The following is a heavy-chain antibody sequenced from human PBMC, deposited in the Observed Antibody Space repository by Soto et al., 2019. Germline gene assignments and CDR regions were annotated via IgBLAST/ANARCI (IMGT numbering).Heavy chain of an antibody. CDR2: IKSKTDGCTT. J-gene: IGHJ4*02. CDR1: GFTFSNAW. CDR3: TTGDRRFLEWLLYYFDY. D-gene: IGHD3-3*01. Sequence: GGSLRLSCAASGFTFSNAWMSWVRQAPGKGLEWVGRIKSKTDGCTTDYAAPVKGRFTISRDDSKNTLYLQMNSLKTEDTAVYYCTTGDRRFLEWLLYYFDYWGQGTLVTVSS. V-gene: IGHV3-15*01.